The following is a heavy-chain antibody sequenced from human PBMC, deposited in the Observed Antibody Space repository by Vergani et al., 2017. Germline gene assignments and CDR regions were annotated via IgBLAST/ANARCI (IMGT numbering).Heavy chain of an antibody. CDR3: AADRWLRYYAFDI. CDR2: IVVGSGNT. CDR1: GFTFTSSA. J-gene: IGHJ3*02. V-gene: IGHV1-58*02. D-gene: IGHD5-12*01. Sequence: QMQLVLSGPEVKMPGTSVTLSCKASGFTFTSSAMQCVRQARGQRLEWIGWIVVGSGNTNYAQKFQERVTITRDMSTSTDYIELSSLRSEDTAVYYCAADRWLRYYAFDIWGQGTMVTVSS.